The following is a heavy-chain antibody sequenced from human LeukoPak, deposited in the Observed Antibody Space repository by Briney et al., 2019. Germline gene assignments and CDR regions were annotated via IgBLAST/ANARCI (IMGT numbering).Heavy chain of an antibody. J-gene: IGHJ4*02. CDR1: GGSISSSNFY. V-gene: IGHV4-39*01. CDR2: IYYSGST. D-gene: IGHD3-10*01. CDR3: ARRRGVYFFDY. Sequence: PSDTLSLTCTVSGGSISSSNFYWGWIRQSPGKGLEWIGSIYYSGSTYYNASLKSRVTISVDTSKNQFSLRLSSVTATDTAVYYCARRRGVYFFDYWGQGTLVTVSS.